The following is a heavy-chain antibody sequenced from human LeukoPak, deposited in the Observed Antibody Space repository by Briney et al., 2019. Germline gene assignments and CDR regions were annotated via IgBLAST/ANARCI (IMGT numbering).Heavy chain of an antibody. J-gene: IGHJ4*02. V-gene: IGHV4-4*09. CDR2: IYPSGST. D-gene: IGHD6-6*01. CDR3: ARHSNEYSSSWAYYFDY. Sequence: SETLSLTCTVSGGSISSYYWSWIRQPPGKGLEWIGYIYPSGSTTCNPSLKSRVTISVDTSKNQFSLKLSSVTAADTAVYYCARHSNEYSSSWAYYFDYWGQGTLVTVS. CDR1: GGSISSYY.